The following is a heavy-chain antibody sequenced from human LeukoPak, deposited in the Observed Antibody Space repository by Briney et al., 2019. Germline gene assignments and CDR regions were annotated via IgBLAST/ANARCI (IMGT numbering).Heavy chain of an antibody. CDR3: AGASQGNLGSQLDY. J-gene: IGHJ4*02. Sequence: ASVKVSCKASGYTFTSYDINWVRQATGQGLEWMGWMNPNSGNTGYAQKFQGRVTMTRNTSISTAYMELSSLRSEDTAVYYCAGASQGNLGSQLDYWGQGTLVTVSS. CDR1: GYTFTSYD. V-gene: IGHV1-8*01. D-gene: IGHD1-1*01. CDR2: MNPNSGNT.